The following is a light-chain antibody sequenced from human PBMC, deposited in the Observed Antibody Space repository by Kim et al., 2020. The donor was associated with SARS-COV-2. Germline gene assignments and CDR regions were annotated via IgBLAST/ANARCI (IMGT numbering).Light chain of an antibody. CDR3: QAWDSSTAI. J-gene: IGLJ2*01. V-gene: IGLV3-1*01. Sequence: SYELTQPPSVSVSPGQTASITCSGDKLGDKYACWYQQKPGQSPVQVIYQDSKRPSGIPERFSGSNSGNTATLTISGTQAMDEADYYCQAWDSSTAIFGGGTQLTVL. CDR2: QDS. CDR1: KLGDKY.